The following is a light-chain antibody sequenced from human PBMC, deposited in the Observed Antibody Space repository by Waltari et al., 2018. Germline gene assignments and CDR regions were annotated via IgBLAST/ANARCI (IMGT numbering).Light chain of an antibody. J-gene: IGLJ1*01. CDR3: CSYAGANTYV. CDR2: EVS. Sequence: QSALTPPASVSGSPGQSIPVSCTGTSGSVGSYTLVSWYQHHPPKAPKLMIYEVSKRPSGVSNRFAGSKSGDTASLTISGLQPEDEADYYCCSYAGANTYVFGSGTKVTVL. V-gene: IGLV2-23*02. CDR1: SGSVGSYTL.